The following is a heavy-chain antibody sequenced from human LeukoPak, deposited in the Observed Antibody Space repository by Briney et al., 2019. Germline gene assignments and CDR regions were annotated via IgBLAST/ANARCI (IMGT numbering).Heavy chain of an antibody. CDR2: IIPILGIA. Sequence: SVKVSCKASGGTFSSYAISWVRQAPGQGLEWMGGIIPILGIANYAQKFQGRVAITADKSTSTAYMELSSLRSEDTAVYYCTSLAAGSDYWGQGTLVTVSS. D-gene: IGHD6-13*01. V-gene: IGHV1-69*10. J-gene: IGHJ4*02. CDR1: GGTFSSYA. CDR3: TSLAAGSDY.